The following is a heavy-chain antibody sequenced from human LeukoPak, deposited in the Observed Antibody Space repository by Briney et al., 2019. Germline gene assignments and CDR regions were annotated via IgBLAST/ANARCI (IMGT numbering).Heavy chain of an antibody. CDR3: ARDRGYSYGYAHTEVRRHYGMDV. CDR2: IIPILGIA. J-gene: IGHJ6*02. Sequence: SVKLSCKASGATFSSYAISWVRQAPRQGLEWMIRIIPILGIANYAQKFQGRVTITADKSTSTAYMERISVRSEDTAVYYCARDRGYSYGYAHTEVRRHYGMDVWGQGTTVTVCS. D-gene: IGHD5-18*01. CDR1: GATFSSYA. V-gene: IGHV1-69*04.